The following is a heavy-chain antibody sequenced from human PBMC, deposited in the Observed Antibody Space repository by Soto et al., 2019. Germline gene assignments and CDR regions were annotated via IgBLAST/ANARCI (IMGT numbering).Heavy chain of an antibody. Sequence: PWGSLRLSCAASGFTFSSYSMNWVRQAPGKGLEWVSLIGESGTPTYYADSVKGRFTISRDNSGNTLFLEMYSLRAEDTAVYYCARYIPGVRYYGMDVWGQGTTVTVSS. V-gene: IGHV3-23*01. J-gene: IGHJ6*02. CDR1: GFTFSSYS. CDR3: ARYIPGVRYYGMDV. D-gene: IGHD2-2*01. CDR2: IGESGTPT.